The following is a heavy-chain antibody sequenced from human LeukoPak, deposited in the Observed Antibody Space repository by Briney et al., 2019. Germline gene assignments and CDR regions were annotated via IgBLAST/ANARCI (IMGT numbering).Heavy chain of an antibody. CDR3: VRHPARRFSSGWYYYFDY. J-gene: IGHJ4*02. V-gene: IGHV4-39*01. Sequence: SETLSLTCTVSGGSISSSSYYWGWIRQPPGKGLEWIGSIYYSGSTYYNPSLKSRVTISVDTSKNQFSLKLSSVTAADTAVYYCVRHPARRFSSGWYYYFDYWGQGTLVTVSS. CDR2: IYYSGST. CDR1: GGSISSSSYY. D-gene: IGHD6-19*01.